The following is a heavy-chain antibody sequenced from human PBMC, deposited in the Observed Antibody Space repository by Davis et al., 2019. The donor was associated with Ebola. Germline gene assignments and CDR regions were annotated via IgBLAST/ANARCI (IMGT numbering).Heavy chain of an antibody. CDR1: GYTFTSYG. D-gene: IGHD1-26*01. J-gene: IGHJ6*02. V-gene: IGHV1-18*01. CDR2: ISAYNGNT. Sequence: ASVKVSCKASGYTFTSYGISWVRQAPGQGLEWMGWISAYNGNTNYAQKLQGRVTMTTDTSTSTAYMELRSLRSDDTAVYYCARDGWELVGHYYGMDVWGQGTTVTVSS. CDR3: ARDGWELVGHYYGMDV.